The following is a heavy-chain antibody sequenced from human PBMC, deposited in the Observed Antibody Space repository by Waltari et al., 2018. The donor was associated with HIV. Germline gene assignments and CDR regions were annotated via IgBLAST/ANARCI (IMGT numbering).Heavy chain of an antibody. CDR2: MNPISCDT. D-gene: IGHD6-19*01. Sequence: QVQLVQSGAEVKKPGASVKVSCKASGYTFTSYDINWVRQATGQGLEWMGWMNPISCDTGYAQKFQGRITMTSNTSISTVYMELSSLTSEETAVYYCVRAAIYSRGCFDYWGQGTLVTVSS. V-gene: IGHV1-8*01. CDR3: VRAAIYSRGCFDY. CDR1: GYTFTSYD. J-gene: IGHJ4*02.